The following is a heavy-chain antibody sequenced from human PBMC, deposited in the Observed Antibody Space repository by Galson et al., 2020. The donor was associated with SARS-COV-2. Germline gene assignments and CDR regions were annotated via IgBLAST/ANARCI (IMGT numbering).Heavy chain of an antibody. V-gene: IGHV3-23*01. CDR3: AKDWDSSAWYGKGIDY. Sequence: GGSLRLSCAASGFTFSSYSMTWVRQAPGKGLDWVSAISGSGGSTYYSDSVKGRFTIAKDNNKHTLFLQMDSLGAEDTAVYYCAKDWDSSAWYGKGIDYWGQGALVTVSS. CDR2: ISGSGGST. J-gene: IGHJ4*02. D-gene: IGHD6-13*01. CDR1: GFTFSSYS.